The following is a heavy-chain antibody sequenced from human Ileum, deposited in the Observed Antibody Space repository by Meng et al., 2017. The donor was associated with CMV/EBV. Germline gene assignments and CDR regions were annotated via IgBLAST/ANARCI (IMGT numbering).Heavy chain of an antibody. D-gene: IGHD6-13*01. Sequence: GESLKISCEASGFNFSSYSMNWVRQAPGKGLELVSSISSSSAYIYYADSVKGRFTISRDNTKNSLFLQMNSLRAEDTAVYYCAGSSSWYLVDYWGQGALVTVSS. J-gene: IGHJ4*02. V-gene: IGHV3-21*01. CDR1: GFNFSSYS. CDR2: ISSSSAYI. CDR3: AGSSSWYLVDY.